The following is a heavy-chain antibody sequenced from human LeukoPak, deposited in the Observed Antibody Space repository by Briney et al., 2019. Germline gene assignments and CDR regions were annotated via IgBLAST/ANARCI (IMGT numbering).Heavy chain of an antibody. CDR2: ISGSGGST. J-gene: IGHJ6*03. D-gene: IGHD6-6*01. CDR3: AKDETREYSSSSVYYYYMDV. CDR1: GFTFSSYA. V-gene: IGHV3-23*01. Sequence: PGRSLRLSCAASGFTFSSYAMSWVRQAPGKGLEWVSAISGSGGSTYYADSVKGRFTISRDNSKNTLYLQMNSLRAEDTAVYYCAKDETREYSSSSVYYYYMDVWGKGTTVTVSS.